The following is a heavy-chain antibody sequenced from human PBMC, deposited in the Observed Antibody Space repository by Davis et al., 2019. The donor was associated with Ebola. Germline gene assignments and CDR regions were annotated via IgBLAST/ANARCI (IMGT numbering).Heavy chain of an antibody. CDR2: INHSGST. J-gene: IGHJ4*02. D-gene: IGHD2-15*01. V-gene: IGHV4-59*12. Sequence: PSETLSLTCTVSGGSISSYYWSWIRQPPGKGLEWIGEINHSGSTNYNPSLKSRVTISVDTSKNQFSLKLSSVTAADTAVYYCARDHQDGQNYWGQGTLVTVSS. CDR1: GGSISSYY. CDR3: ARDHQDGQNY.